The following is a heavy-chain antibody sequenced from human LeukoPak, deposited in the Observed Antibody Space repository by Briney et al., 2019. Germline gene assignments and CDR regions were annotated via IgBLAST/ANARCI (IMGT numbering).Heavy chain of an antibody. CDR1: GLTFSNYW. J-gene: IGHJ4*02. Sequence: PGGSLRLSCAASGLTFSNYWMSWVRQAPGKGLEWVSSMSVGSGLIYYAESVKGRFTVSRDNAKKSLYLQMNSLRAEDTAVYYCAREFEGTASGAGYWGQGTLVTVSS. CDR3: AREFEGTASGAGY. CDR2: MSVGSGLI. V-gene: IGHV3-21*01. D-gene: IGHD1-26*01.